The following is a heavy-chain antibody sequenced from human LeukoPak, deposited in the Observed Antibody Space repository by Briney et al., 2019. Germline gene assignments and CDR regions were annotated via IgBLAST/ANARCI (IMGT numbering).Heavy chain of an antibody. CDR3: ANVLTYGEEKFDY. V-gene: IGHV4-59*12. J-gene: IGHJ4*02. Sequence: ASETLSLTCTVSGGSISSYYWSWIRQPPGKGLEWIGYIYYSGSTNYNPSLKSRVTISVDTSKNQFSLKLSSVTAEDTAVYYCANVLTYGEEKFDYWGQGTLVTVSS. D-gene: IGHD4-17*01. CDR2: IYYSGST. CDR1: GGSISSYY.